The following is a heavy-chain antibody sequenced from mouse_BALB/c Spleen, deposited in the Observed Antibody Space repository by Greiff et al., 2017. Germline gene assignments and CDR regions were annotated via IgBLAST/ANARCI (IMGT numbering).Heavy chain of an antibody. CDR1: GFTFSSYA. Sequence: EVQGVESGGGLVKPGGSLKLSCAASGFTFSSYAMSWVRQTPEKRLEWVASISSGGSTYYPDSAKGRFTISRDNARNILYLQMSSLRSEDTAMYYCARGGGLYYFDYWGQGTTLTVSS. CDR2: ISSGGST. V-gene: IGHV5-6-5*01. CDR3: ARGGGLYYFDY. J-gene: IGHJ2*01.